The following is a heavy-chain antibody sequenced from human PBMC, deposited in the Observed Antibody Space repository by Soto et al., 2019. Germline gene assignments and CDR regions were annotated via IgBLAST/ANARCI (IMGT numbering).Heavy chain of an antibody. CDR3: ARSNAIAM. V-gene: IGHV3-7*01. CDR2: IKPDGSER. J-gene: IGHJ3*02. D-gene: IGHD2-2*01. CDR1: GFIFSNDW. Sequence: DVQLVESGGGFVQPGGSLRLSCAASGFIFSNDWMTWVRQAPGKGLEWVANIKPDGSERYYVDSVKGRFTISRDDAKNSLYLQMNSLRAEDTALYYCARSNAIAMWGQGTMVTVSS.